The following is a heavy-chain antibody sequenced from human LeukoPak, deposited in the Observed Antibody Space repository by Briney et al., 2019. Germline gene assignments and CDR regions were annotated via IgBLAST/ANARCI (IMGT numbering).Heavy chain of an antibody. V-gene: IGHV4-61*02. CDR2: IYTSGST. CDR3: AREPGDYGPN. D-gene: IGHD4-17*01. CDR1: GGSISSGSYY. Sequence: PSQTLSLTCTVSGGSISSGSYYWSWIRQPAGKGLEWIGRIYTSGSTNYNPSLKSRVTISVDTSKNQFSLKLSSVTAADTAVYYCAREPGDYGPNWGQGTLVTVSS. J-gene: IGHJ4*02.